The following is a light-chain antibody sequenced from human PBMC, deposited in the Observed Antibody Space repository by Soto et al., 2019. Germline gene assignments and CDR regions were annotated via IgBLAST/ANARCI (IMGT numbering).Light chain of an antibody. V-gene: IGLV2-14*01. CDR2: DVS. CDR1: SSDVGGYNY. CDR3: SSYTTSTTLPYV. Sequence: QSALTQPASVSGSPGQSITISCTGTSSDVGGYNYVSWYQQHPGKAPKLMIYDVSNRPSGVSNRFSGAKSGNTAALTISGLQAEDDADYYSSSYTTSTTLPYVFGTGPKLTAL. J-gene: IGLJ1*01.